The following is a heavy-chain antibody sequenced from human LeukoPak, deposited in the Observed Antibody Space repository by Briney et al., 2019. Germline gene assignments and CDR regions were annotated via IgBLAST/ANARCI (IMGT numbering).Heavy chain of an antibody. CDR3: ARGAAAAGDYYYYMDV. J-gene: IGHJ6*03. Sequence: SQTLSLTCALSGDSVSSNSAAWTWIRQSPSRGLEWLGRTYYRSKWYNDYGVSVKSRITINPDTSKNQFSLQLNSVTPEDTAVYYCARGAAAAGDYYYYMDVWGKGTTVTVSS. V-gene: IGHV6-1*01. D-gene: IGHD6-13*01. CDR1: GDSVSSNSAA. CDR2: TYYRSKWYN.